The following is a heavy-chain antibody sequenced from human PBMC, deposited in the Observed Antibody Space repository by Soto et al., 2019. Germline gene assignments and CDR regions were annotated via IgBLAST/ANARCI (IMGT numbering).Heavy chain of an antibody. Sequence: PXGSLRLSCAAPGFTFSSSAMHWVRQAPGKGLEWVAVISYDGSNKYYADSVKGRFTISRDNSKNTLYLQMNSLRAEDTAVYYCARALRAARLYNWFDPWGQGTLVTVSS. CDR1: GFTFSSSA. V-gene: IGHV3-30-3*01. CDR2: ISYDGSNK. D-gene: IGHD6-6*01. CDR3: ARALRAARLYNWFDP. J-gene: IGHJ5*02.